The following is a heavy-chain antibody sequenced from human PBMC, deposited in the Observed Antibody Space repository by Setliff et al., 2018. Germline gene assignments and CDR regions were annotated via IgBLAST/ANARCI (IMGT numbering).Heavy chain of an antibody. CDR2: IYYSGST. V-gene: IGHV4-59*01. Sequence: SETLSLTCTVSGGSISSYYWSWNRQPPGKGLEWIGYIYYSGSTNYNPSLKSRVTISVDTSKNQFSLKLSSVTAADTAVYYCARRYCSGGSCDFDPWGQGTLVTVSS. CDR1: GGSISSYY. D-gene: IGHD2-15*01. J-gene: IGHJ5*02. CDR3: ARRYCSGGSCDFDP.